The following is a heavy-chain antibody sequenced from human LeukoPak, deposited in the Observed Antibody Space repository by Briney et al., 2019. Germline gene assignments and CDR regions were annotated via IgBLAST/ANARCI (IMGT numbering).Heavy chain of an antibody. CDR2: IRPDGDRT. J-gene: IGHJ4*02. CDR1: GFIFSTYA. Sequence: GGSLRLSCAASGFIFSTYAITCVRQGPGKGLEWVSAIRPDGDRTYYANSVRGRFTISRDNSKDTVYLQINGLRVEDTAVYYCAREQSGTRGWYTVDYWGQGPLVTASS. V-gene: IGHV3-23*01. D-gene: IGHD6-19*01. CDR3: AREQSGTRGWYTVDY.